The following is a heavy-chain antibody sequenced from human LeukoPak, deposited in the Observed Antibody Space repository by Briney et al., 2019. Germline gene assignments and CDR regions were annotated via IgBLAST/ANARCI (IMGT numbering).Heavy chain of an antibody. CDR1: GGSISSSSYY. CDR2: IYYSGST. J-gene: IGHJ4*02. Sequence: SETLSLTCTVSGGSISSSSYYWGWIRQPPGKGLEWIGSIYYSGSTYYNPSLKSRVTISVDKSKNQFSLKLSSVTAADTAVYYCARDLTPQEQWLDDYWGQGTLVTVSS. D-gene: IGHD6-19*01. V-gene: IGHV4-39*07. CDR3: ARDLTPQEQWLDDY.